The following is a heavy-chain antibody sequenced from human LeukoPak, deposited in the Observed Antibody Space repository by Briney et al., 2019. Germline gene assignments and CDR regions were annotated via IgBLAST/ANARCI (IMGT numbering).Heavy chain of an antibody. V-gene: IGHV1-8*02. CDR1: GYTHTGYY. CDR2: MNPKGGNT. Sequence: ASVKVSCKASGYTHTGYYMHWVRQAPGQGLEWMGWMNPKGGNTGYAQKFQGRVTMTRNTSIHTAYMELSSLRSEDTAVYYCARGDDRGYVDYWGQGTLVTVSS. J-gene: IGHJ4*02. D-gene: IGHD3-22*01. CDR3: ARGDDRGYVDY.